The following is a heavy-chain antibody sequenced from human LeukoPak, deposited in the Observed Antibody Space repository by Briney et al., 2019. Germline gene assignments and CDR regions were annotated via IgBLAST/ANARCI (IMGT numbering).Heavy chain of an antibody. CDR3: ARRRYSYGYEPFDY. CDR2: IYYSGST. CDR1: GGSISSSSYY. J-gene: IGHJ4*02. Sequence: SETLSLTCTVPGGSISSSSYYWGWIRQPPGKGLEWIGSIYYSGSTYYNPSLKSRVTISVDTSKNQFSLKLSSVTAADTAVYYCARRRYSYGYEPFDYWGQGTLVTVSS. V-gene: IGHV4-39*01. D-gene: IGHD5-18*01.